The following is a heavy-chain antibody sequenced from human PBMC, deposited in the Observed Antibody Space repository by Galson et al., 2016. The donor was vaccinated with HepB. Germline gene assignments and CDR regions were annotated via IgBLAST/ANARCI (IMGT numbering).Heavy chain of an antibody. CDR3: ARSTVTNGMDV. V-gene: IGHV3-53*01. J-gene: IGHJ6*02. Sequence: ETLSLTCKVSGSSISQGKYYWTWVRRAPGKGLEWVAVIKRGGPTYCADSVKGRFTFFGDVSKNTLYLQMDSLRAEDTAVYYCARSTVTNGMDVWGQGTTVTVS. CDR2: IKRGGPT. D-gene: IGHD4-17*01. CDR1: GSSISQGKYY.